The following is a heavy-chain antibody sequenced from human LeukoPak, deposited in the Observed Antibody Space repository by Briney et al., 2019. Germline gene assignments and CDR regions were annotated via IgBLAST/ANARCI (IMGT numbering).Heavy chain of an antibody. CDR1: GYTFTSYG. D-gene: IGHD6-19*01. J-gene: IGHJ4*02. CDR3: ARDSATNTQWLVPPMIDY. CDR2: ISAYNVNT. V-gene: IGHV1-18*01. Sequence: ASVKVSCKASGYTFTSYGISWVRQAPGQGLEWMGWISAYNVNTNYVQKVQGRVTMTTDTSTSTAYMELRSLRSDDTAVYYCARDSATNTQWLVPPMIDYWGQGTLVTVSS.